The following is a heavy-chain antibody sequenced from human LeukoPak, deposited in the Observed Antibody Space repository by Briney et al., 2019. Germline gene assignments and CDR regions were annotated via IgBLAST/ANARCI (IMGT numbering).Heavy chain of an antibody. J-gene: IGHJ4*02. CDR1: GFTFSSYG. Sequence: GGSLRLSCAASGFTFSSYGMHWVRQAPGEGLEWVANIKYDGSERYYVDSVMGPLTISVYLQMSSLRAEDTAVYYCARGSHRSNWDWGQGTLVTVSS. CDR2: IKYDGSER. CDR3: ARGSHRSNWD. D-gene: IGHD1-26*01. V-gene: IGHV3-7*01.